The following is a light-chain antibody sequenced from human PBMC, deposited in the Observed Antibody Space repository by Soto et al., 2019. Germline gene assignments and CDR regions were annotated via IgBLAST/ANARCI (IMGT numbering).Light chain of an antibody. CDR3: QQYYSYLPIT. CDR1: QGISSY. J-gene: IGKJ5*01. Sequence: AIRLTQSPSSLSASTGDRVTITCRASQGISSYLAWSQQKPGKAPKLLIYAASTLQSGVPSRFSGSGSGTDVTLSISCLQSEDFAPKDCQQYYSYLPITFGQGTRVLIK. CDR2: AAS. V-gene: IGKV1-8*01.